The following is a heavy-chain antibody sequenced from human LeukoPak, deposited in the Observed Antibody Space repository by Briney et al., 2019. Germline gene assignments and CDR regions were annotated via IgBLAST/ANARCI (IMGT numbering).Heavy chain of an antibody. CDR3: ARRGYCSGGSYYSFDY. CDR1: GGSISDYY. CDR2: IYYSGST. V-gene: IGHV4-59*08. D-gene: IGHD2-15*01. Sequence: PSETLSLTCTVSGGSISDYYWSWIRQPPGKGLEYIGHIYYSGSTNYNPSLKSRVTILVDTSKNQFSLRLSSVTAADTAIYYCARRGYCSGGSYYSFDYWGQGTLVTVSS. J-gene: IGHJ4*02.